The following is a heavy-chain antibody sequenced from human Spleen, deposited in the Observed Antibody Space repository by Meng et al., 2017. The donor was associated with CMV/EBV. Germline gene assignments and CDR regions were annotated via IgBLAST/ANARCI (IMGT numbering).Heavy chain of an antibody. V-gene: IGHV3-21*01. J-gene: IGHJ4*02. CDR3: ARDRSFVGVVVVPAAATDY. Sequence: GGSLRLSCAASGFTFSSYSMNWVRQAPGKGLEWVSSISSSSSYIYYADSVKGRFTISRDNAKNSLYLQMNSLRAEDTAVYYCARDRSFVGVVVVPAAATDYWGQGTLVTVSS. CDR2: ISSSSSYI. CDR1: GFTFSSYS. D-gene: IGHD2-2*01.